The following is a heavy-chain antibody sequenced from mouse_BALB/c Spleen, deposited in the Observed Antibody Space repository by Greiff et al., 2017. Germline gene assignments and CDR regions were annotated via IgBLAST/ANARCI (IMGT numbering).Heavy chain of an antibody. CDR1: GYTFTSYW. CDR3: TRDYDDYFDY. V-gene: IGHV1-69*02. D-gene: IGHD2-4*01. Sequence: QVQLQQPGAELVRPGASVKLSCKASGYTFTSYWINWVKQRPGQGLEWIGNIYPSDSYTNYNQKFKDKATLTVDKSSSTAYMQLSSPTSEDSAVYYCTRDYDDYFDYWGQGTTLTVSS. CDR2: IYPSDSYT. J-gene: IGHJ2*01.